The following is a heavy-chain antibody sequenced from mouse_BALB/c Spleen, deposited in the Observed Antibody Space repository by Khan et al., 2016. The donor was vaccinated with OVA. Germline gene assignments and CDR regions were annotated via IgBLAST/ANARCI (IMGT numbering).Heavy chain of an antibody. CDR1: GYSITSDYA. V-gene: IGHV3-2*02. CDR3: ARGGSRDNYAMDY. CDR2: INYSGRT. Sequence: EVQLQESGPGLVNPSQSLSLTCTVTGYSITSDYAWNWIRQFPGNKLEWMGYINYSGRTNYNPALKSRISITRDTSKNQFFLQLNSVTTEDTATYYCARGGSRDNYAMDYWGQGTSVTVSS. D-gene: IGHD1-1*02. J-gene: IGHJ4*01.